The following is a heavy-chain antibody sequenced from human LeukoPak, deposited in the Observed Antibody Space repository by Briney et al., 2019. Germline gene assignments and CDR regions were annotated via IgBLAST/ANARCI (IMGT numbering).Heavy chain of an antibody. J-gene: IGHJ4*02. V-gene: IGHV3-48*02. D-gene: IGHD3-10*01. CDR3: ASGFRSGFGEIF. CDR1: GFKFSDHY. CDR2: ISSTSRTI. Sequence: PGGSLRLSCAASGFKFSDHYIDWVRQAPGKGLEWVSYISSTSRTIYYAESVKGRFTASRDNAKNSLYLQMNSLRDEDTAVYYCASGFRSGFGEIFWGQGTLVTVSS.